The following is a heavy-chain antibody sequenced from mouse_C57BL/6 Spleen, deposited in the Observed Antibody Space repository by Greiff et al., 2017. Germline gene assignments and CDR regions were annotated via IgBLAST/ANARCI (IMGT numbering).Heavy chain of an antibody. CDR3: ARDDGYYEGVFDY. CDR1: GFSLTSYG. Sequence: VKLVESGPGLVQPSQSLSITCTVSGFSLTSYGVHWVRQSPGKGLEWLGVIWSGGSTDYNAAFISRLSISKDNSKSQVFFKMNSLQADDTAIYYCARDDGYYEGVFDYWGQGTTLTVSS. V-gene: IGHV2-2*01. CDR2: IWSGGST. D-gene: IGHD2-3*01. J-gene: IGHJ2*01.